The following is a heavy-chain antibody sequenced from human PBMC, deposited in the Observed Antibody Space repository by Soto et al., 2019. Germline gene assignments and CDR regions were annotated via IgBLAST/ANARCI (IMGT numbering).Heavy chain of an antibody. Sequence: QVQLVQSGAEVKKPGSSVRVSCKASGGTFSSYAISWVRQAPGQGLEWMGGIIPIFGTENYAQKFQGRVTITAEEATRTAYMELSSLRSEDTAVYYCARDSIAGSKYYYGMDVWGQGTTVTVSS. D-gene: IGHD6-6*01. CDR1: GGTFSSYA. CDR3: ARDSIAGSKYYYGMDV. J-gene: IGHJ6*02. CDR2: IIPIFGTE. V-gene: IGHV1-69*01.